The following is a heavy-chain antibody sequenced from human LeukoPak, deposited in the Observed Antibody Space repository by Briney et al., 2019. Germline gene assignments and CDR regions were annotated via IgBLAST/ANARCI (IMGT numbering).Heavy chain of an antibody. J-gene: IGHJ5*02. CDR2: ISGSGGTT. V-gene: IGHV3-23*01. CDR1: GFIFSNYA. D-gene: IGHD3-16*01. Sequence: PGGSLRLSCAASGFIFSNYAINWVRQAPGKGLEWVAGISGSGGTTEYADSVKGRFTISRDNSDNTLYLQMKGLTVEDTAIYYCAKQGSPELWRSQWFDPWGQGTLVTVSS. CDR3: AKQGSPELWRSQWFDP.